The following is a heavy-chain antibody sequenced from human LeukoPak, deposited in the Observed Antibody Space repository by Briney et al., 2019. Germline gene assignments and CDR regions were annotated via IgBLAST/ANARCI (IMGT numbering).Heavy chain of an antibody. D-gene: IGHD2-21*01. V-gene: IGHV4-34*01. CDR2: INHSGGT. Sequence: SETLSLTCAVYGGSFSGYYWSWIRHPPGKGLEWIVEINHSGGTNYNPSLKSRVTISVDTSKNQFSLKLSSVTAADTAVYYCARDLWPHWNYYGMDVWGQGTTVTVSS. J-gene: IGHJ6*02. CDR1: GGSFSGYY. CDR3: ARDLWPHWNYYGMDV.